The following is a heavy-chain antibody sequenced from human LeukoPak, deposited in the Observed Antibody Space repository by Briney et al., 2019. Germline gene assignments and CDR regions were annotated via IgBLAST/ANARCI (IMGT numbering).Heavy chain of an antibody. Sequence: WGSLRLSCAASGFTFSSYSMNWVRQAPGKGLEWVSYISSSSSTIYYADSVKGRFTISRDNTKNSLYLQMNSLRAKDTAVYYCERASTLSGSCFDYWGQGTLVTVSS. CDR1: GFTFSSYS. D-gene: IGHD3-22*01. J-gene: IGHJ4*02. CDR2: ISSSSSTI. V-gene: IGHV3-48*01. CDR3: ERASTLSGSCFDY.